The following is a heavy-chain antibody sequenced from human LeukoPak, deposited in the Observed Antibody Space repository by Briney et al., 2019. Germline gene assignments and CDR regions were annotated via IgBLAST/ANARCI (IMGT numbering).Heavy chain of an antibody. Sequence: PSETLSLTCAVYGGSFSGYYWSWIRQPPGKGLEWIGEINHSGSTNYNPSLKSRVTISVDTSKNQFSLKLSSVTAADTAVYFCARGWEVVRLDNWGQGTLVTVSS. J-gene: IGHJ4*02. D-gene: IGHD2-2*01. V-gene: IGHV4-34*01. CDR2: INHSGST. CDR3: ARGWEVVRLDN. CDR1: GGSFSGYY.